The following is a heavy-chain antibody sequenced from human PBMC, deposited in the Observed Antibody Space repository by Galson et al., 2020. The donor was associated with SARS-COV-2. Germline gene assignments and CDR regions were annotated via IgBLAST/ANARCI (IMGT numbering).Heavy chain of an antibody. Sequence: SCAASGFIFSSYATHWVRQAPGKGLEWVAFIQYDGSNKYYADSVKGRFTISRDNSKNTVYLQINSLKPEDTAVYYCAKDASHYDSSGYPDYWGQGTLVTVSS. CDR2: IQYDGSNK. V-gene: IGHV3-30*02. CDR3: AKDASHYDSSGYPDY. CDR1: GFIFSSYA. J-gene: IGHJ4*02. D-gene: IGHD3-22*01.